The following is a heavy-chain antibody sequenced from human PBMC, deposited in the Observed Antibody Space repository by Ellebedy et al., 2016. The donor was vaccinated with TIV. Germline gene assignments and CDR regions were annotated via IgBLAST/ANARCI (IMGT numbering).Heavy chain of an antibody. CDR3: ARDRHYGSGSYAAFDI. CDR2: IKVDGCEK. CDR1: GFTFSSFW. V-gene: IGHV3-7*01. D-gene: IGHD3-10*01. J-gene: IGHJ3*02. Sequence: GESLKISCAASGFTFSSFWMNWVRQAPGKGPEWVANIKVDGCEKYYVDSARGRFNISRDNAKNSLYLQMNSLRAEDTALYYCARDRHYGSGSYAAFDIWGQGTMVTVSS.